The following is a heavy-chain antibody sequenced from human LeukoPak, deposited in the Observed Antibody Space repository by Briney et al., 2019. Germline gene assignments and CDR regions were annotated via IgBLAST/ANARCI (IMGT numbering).Heavy chain of an antibody. CDR2: INPSGGST. V-gene: IGHV1-46*01. Sequence: ASVKVSCKASGYTFTSYYMHWVRQAPGQGLEWMGIINPSGGSTSYAQKFQGRVTMTEDTSTDTAYMELSSLRSEDTAVYYCATVGLNYDTLTGYRYWGQGTLVTVSS. CDR3: ATVGLNYDTLTGYRY. CDR1: GYTFTSYY. J-gene: IGHJ4*02. D-gene: IGHD3-9*01.